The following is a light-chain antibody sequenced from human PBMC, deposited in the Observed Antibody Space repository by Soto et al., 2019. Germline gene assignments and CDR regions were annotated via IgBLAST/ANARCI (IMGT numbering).Light chain of an antibody. V-gene: IGKV3-11*01. Sequence: IPLTQPPTTLTLSPGARAALAGRASQSVRSYLAWYQQKPGQAPRLLIYDASNWPSGIPARFSGSGSGTDFTLTISSLEPEDFAAYYCQQRSNWPPTFGQGTKVDIK. CDR3: QQRSNWPPT. J-gene: IGKJ1*01. CDR2: DAS. CDR1: QSVRSY.